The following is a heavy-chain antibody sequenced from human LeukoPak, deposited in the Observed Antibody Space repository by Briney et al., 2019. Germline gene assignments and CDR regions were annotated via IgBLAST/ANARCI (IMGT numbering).Heavy chain of an antibody. CDR3: ARLYYGSGNAFDC. CDR1: GGSISSYY. CDR2: IYYSGST. J-gene: IGHJ4*02. Sequence: PSETLSLTCTVSGGSISSYYWSWIRQPPGKGLEWIGYIYYSGSTNYNPSLKSRVTISADTSKNQFSLKLSSVTAADTAVYYCARLYYGSGNAFDCWGQGTLVTV. V-gene: IGHV4-59*01. D-gene: IGHD3-10*01.